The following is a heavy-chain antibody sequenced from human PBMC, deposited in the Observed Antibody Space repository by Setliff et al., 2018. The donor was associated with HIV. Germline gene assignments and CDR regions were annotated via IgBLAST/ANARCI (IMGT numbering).Heavy chain of an antibody. Sequence: ASVKVSCKASGYTFSTYGISWVRQAPGQGLEWMGWITPYNNNTQYTQHLQGRVTMTTDTYTSTAYMDLRSLGSDDTAVYYCARLIKHYDFWSGYYGAYYYYMDVWGKGTTVTVPS. D-gene: IGHD3-3*01. CDR3: ARLIKHYDFWSGYYGAYYYYMDV. J-gene: IGHJ6*03. CDR2: ITPYNNNT. V-gene: IGHV1-18*01. CDR1: GYTFSTYG.